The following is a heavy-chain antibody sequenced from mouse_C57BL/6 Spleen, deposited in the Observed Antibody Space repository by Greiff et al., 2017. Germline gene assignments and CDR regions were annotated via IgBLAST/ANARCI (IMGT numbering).Heavy chain of an antibody. Sequence: QVQLQQPGAELVMPGASVKLSCKASGYTFTSYWMHWVKQRPGQGLEWIGEIDPSDSYTNYNQKFKGKSILTEDKSSSAAYMQLSSLTSEDTAVYYCARTYGNYEGYFDYWGQGTTLTVSS. CDR2: IDPSDSYT. J-gene: IGHJ2*01. CDR1: GYTFTSYW. CDR3: ARTYGNYEGYFDY. D-gene: IGHD2-1*01. V-gene: IGHV1-69*01.